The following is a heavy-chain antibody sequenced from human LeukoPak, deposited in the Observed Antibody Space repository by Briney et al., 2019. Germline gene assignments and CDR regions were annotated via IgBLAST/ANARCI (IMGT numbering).Heavy chain of an antibody. J-gene: IGHJ5*02. CDR2: IYYSGST. CDR3: ASSITSYYDFWSGPTGFDP. Sequence: SETLSLTCTVSGGSISSYYWSWIRQPPGKGLEWIGYIYYSGSTNYNPSLKSRVTISVDTSKNQFSLKLSSVTAADTAVYYCASSITSYYDFWSGPTGFDPWGQGTLVTVSS. CDR1: GGSISSYY. V-gene: IGHV4-59*01. D-gene: IGHD3-3*01.